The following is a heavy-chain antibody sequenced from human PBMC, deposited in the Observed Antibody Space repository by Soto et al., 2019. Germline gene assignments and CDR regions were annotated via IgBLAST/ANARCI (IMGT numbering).Heavy chain of an antibody. D-gene: IGHD3-10*01. CDR1: GGTFSSYT. CDR3: ARDVGSGSLFWFDP. V-gene: IGHV1-69*08. CDR2: IIPILGIA. Sequence: QVQLVQSGAEVKKPGSSVKVSCKASGGTFSSYTISWVRQAPGQGLEWMGRIIPILGIANYAQKFQGRVTITAYKPTSTDYMALSSLRSEDTAVYYCARDVGSGSLFWFDPWGQGTLVTVSS. J-gene: IGHJ5*02.